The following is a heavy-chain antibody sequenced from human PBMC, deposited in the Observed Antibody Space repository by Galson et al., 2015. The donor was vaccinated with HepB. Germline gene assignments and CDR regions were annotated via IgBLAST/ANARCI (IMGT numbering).Heavy chain of an antibody. Sequence: PALVKPTQTLTLTCTFSGFPLSTSGVGVGWIRQPPGKALEWLALIYWDDDKRYSPSLKSRLTITKDTSKNQVVLTMTNMDPVDTATYYCAHGAWDIVVVPAAPPRSLGWYLDLWGRGTLVTVSS. D-gene: IGHD2-2*01. CDR1: GFPLSTSGVG. CDR3: AHGAWDIVVVPAAPPRSLGWYLDL. J-gene: IGHJ2*01. V-gene: IGHV2-5*02. CDR2: IYWDDDK.